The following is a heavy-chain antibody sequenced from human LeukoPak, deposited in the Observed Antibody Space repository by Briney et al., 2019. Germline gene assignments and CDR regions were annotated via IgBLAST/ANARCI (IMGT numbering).Heavy chain of an antibody. CDR1: EFSVGSNY. V-gene: IGHV3-66*02. J-gene: IGHJ4*02. Sequence: PGGSLRLSCAASEFSVGSNYMTWVRQAPGKGLEWVSLIYSGGSTYYADSVKGRFTISRDNSKNTLYLRMNSLRAEDTAVYYCAKESSGSYINFDYWGQGTLVTVSS. CDR2: IYSGGST. CDR3: AKESSGSYINFDY. D-gene: IGHD3-10*01.